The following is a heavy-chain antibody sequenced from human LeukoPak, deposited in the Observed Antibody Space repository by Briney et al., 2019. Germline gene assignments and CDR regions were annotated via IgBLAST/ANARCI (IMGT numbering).Heavy chain of an antibody. CDR3: ATLRYCSGGSCFPEYFQH. V-gene: IGHV4-59*08. Sequence: GSLRLTCAASGFTFSSYSMNWVRQAPGKGLEWIGYIYYSGSTGYNPSLKSRVTISVDTSKNQFSLKLTSVTAADTAMYYCATLRYCSGGSCFPEYFQHWGQGTLVTVSS. CDR2: IYYSGST. D-gene: IGHD2-15*01. J-gene: IGHJ1*01. CDR1: GFTFSSYS.